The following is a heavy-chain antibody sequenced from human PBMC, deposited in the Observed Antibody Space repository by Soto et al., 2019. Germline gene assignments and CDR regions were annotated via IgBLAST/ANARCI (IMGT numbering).Heavy chain of an antibody. CDR2: IGVCSGNT. J-gene: IGHJ6*02. CDR1: GFTFTSSA. Sequence: SVKVSCKASGFTFTSSAVQWVRQARGQRLEWIGWIGVCSGNTNYAQKLQGRVTMTTDTSTSTAYMELRSLRSDDTAVYYCARDGGPVLLWFGESDSYGMDVWGQGTTVTVSS. CDR3: ARDGGPVLLWFGESDSYGMDV. D-gene: IGHD3-10*01. V-gene: IGHV1-58*01.